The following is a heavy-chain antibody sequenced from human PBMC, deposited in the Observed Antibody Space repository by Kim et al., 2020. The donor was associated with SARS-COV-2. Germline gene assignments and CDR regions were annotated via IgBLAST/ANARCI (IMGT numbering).Heavy chain of an antibody. J-gene: IGHJ6*02. CDR3: ARGVNDILTGYYTLDYYYGMDV. CDR2: IIPIFGTA. V-gene: IGHV1-69*13. Sequence: SVKVSCKASGGTFSSYAISWVRQAPGQGLEWMGGIIPIFGTANYAQKFQGRVTITADESTSTAYMELSSLRSEDTAVYYCARGVNDILTGYYTLDYYYGMDVWGQGTTVTVSS. CDR1: GGTFSSYA. D-gene: IGHD3-9*01.